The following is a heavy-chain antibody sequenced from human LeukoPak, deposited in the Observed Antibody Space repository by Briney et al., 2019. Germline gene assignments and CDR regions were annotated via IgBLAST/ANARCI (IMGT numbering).Heavy chain of an antibody. D-gene: IGHD3-10*01. CDR3: ARQCCRGASPGFDP. Sequence: GESLKISCKGSGYSFTDYWIAWVRQMPGKGLEWMGIIYPGDSDTRYSPSFQGQVTFSADKSISTAYLQWSSLRASGTAIYYCARQCCRGASPGFDPWGQGTLVTVSS. CDR2: IYPGDSDT. J-gene: IGHJ5*02. CDR1: GYSFTDYW. V-gene: IGHV5-51*01.